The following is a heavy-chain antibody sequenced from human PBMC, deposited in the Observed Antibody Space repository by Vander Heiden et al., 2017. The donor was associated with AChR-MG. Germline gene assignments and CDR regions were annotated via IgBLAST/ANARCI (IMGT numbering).Heavy chain of an antibody. CDR2: VYPGDSDT. J-gene: IGHJ4*02. Sequence: EVQLVQSGAEVKKPGESLKISCKASGYSFTTYWIGWVRRMPGKGLEWMGIVYPGDSDTRYSPSFQGQVTISADKSISTAYLQWSSLKASDTAIYYCARHVDWDYYFDYWGQGTLVTVSS. V-gene: IGHV5-51*01. CDR3: ARHVDWDYYFDY. D-gene: IGHD1-7*01. CDR1: GYSFTTYW.